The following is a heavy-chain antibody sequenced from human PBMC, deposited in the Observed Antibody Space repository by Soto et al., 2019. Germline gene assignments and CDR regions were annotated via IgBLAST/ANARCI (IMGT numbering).Heavy chain of an antibody. CDR2: IYHSGST. CDR3: ARVVGGYYYGMDV. J-gene: IGHJ6*02. Sequence: QVQLQESGPGLVKPSGTLSLTCAVSGGSISSSNWWSWVRQPPGKGLEWIGEIYHSGSTNYNPSPKSRVTLSVDTSKHQFSLKLSSVTAAATAVNYCARVVGGYYYGMDVWCQGNTVTVSS. V-gene: IGHV4-4*02. D-gene: IGHD2-2*01. CDR1: GGSISSSNW.